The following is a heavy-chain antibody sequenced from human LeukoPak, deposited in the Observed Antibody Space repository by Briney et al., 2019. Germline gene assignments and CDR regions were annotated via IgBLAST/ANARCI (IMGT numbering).Heavy chain of an antibody. CDR3: AARIVVGAYYYGMDV. J-gene: IGHJ6*02. D-gene: IGHD2-21*01. CDR2: IVVGSGNT. CDR1: GFTFTSSA. Sequence: SVKVSCRASGFTFTSSAVQWVRQARGQRLEWIGWIVVGSGNTNYAQKFQERVTITRDMSTSTAYMELSSLRSEDTAVYYCAARIVVGAYYYGMDVWGQGTTVTVSS. V-gene: IGHV1-58*01.